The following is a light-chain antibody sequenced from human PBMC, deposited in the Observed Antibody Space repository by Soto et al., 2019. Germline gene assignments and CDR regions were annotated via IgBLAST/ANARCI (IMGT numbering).Light chain of an antibody. V-gene: IGLV2-14*01. Sequence: QSALTQPASVSGSPGQSITISCTGTSSDVGGYNYVSWYQQHPGKAPKLMIYDVSNRPSGVSNRFPGSKSGNTASLTISGLQAEDEADYYCSSYTSSSTLVFGNGTKVTVL. J-gene: IGLJ1*01. CDR2: DVS. CDR3: SSYTSSSTLV. CDR1: SSDVGGYNY.